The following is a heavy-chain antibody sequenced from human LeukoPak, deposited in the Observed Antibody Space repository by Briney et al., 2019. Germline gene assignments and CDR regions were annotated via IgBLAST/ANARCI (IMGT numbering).Heavy chain of an antibody. CDR2: ISSSSSYI. CDR3: AKLATYYYGSGSYIASD. CDR1: GFTFSSYS. D-gene: IGHD3-10*01. V-gene: IGHV3-21*01. J-gene: IGHJ4*02. Sequence: PGGSLRLSCAASGFTFSSYSMNWVRQAPGKGLEWVSSISSSSSYIYYADSVKGRFTISRDNSKNTLYLQMNSLRAEDTAVYYCAKLATYYYGSGSYIASDWGQGTLVTVSS.